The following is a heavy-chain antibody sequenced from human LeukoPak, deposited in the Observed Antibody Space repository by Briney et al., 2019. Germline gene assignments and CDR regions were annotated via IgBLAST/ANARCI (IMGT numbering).Heavy chain of an antibody. V-gene: IGHV4-39*07. Sequence: SETLSLTCTVSGGSISSSSYYWGWIRQPPGKGLEWIGSIYYTGSTYYNPSLKSRVTISIDTSNNQFSLKVKSMTAADTAVYYCARGVVPAPMEGLFDYWGQGILVTVSS. CDR2: IYYTGST. J-gene: IGHJ4*02. CDR1: GGSISSSSYY. D-gene: IGHD2-2*01. CDR3: ARGVVPAPMEGLFDY.